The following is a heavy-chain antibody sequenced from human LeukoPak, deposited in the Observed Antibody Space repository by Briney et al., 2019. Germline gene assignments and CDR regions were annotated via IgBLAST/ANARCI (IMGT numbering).Heavy chain of an antibody. CDR3: ARGVVIASQTFDY. CDR2: IYYSGST. V-gene: IGHV4-59*01. J-gene: IGHJ4*02. D-gene: IGHD2-21*01. Sequence: SETLSLTCNVSGGSISSYYWSWIRQPPGKGLEWIGYIYYSGSTNYNPSLKSRVTISVDTSKNQFSLKLSSVTAADTAVYYCARGVVIASQTFDYWGQGTLVTVSS. CDR1: GGSISSYY.